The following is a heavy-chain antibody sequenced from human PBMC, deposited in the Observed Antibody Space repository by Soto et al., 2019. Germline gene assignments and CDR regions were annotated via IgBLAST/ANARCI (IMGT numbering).Heavy chain of an antibody. CDR2: INPSGGST. CDR3: ARDQGGTYYDYVWGSYRPASFDY. CDR1: GYTFTSYY. J-gene: IGHJ4*02. Sequence: ASVKVSCKASGYTFTSYYMHWVRQAPGQGLEWMGIINPSGGSTSYAQKFQGRVTITRDTSASTAYMELSSLRSEDTAVYYCARDQGGTYYDYVWGSYRPASFDYWGQGTLVTVSS. D-gene: IGHD3-16*02. V-gene: IGHV1-46*01.